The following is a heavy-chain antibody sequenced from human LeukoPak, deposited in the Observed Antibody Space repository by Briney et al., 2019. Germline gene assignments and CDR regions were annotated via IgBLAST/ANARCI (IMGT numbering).Heavy chain of an antibody. Sequence: ASVKVSCKASGYTFTSYYMLWVRQAPGQGLEWMGIIKPSGGTTSYAQKFQGRVTMTRDTSTSTVYMELSSLRSEDTAVYYCARDGSRVNYYGSGSYRGSYYYHYMDVWGKGTTVTISS. D-gene: IGHD3-10*01. CDR1: GYTFTSYY. J-gene: IGHJ6*03. V-gene: IGHV1-46*01. CDR2: IKPSGGTT. CDR3: ARDGSRVNYYGSGSYRGSYYYHYMDV.